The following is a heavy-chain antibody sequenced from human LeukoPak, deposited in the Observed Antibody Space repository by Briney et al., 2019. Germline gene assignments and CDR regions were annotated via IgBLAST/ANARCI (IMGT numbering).Heavy chain of an antibody. V-gene: IGHV3-53*01. CDR3: AKRQSREFDY. J-gene: IGHJ4*02. CDR1: GFTVSNNY. CDR2: IYSGGST. Sequence: GGSLRLSCAASGFTVSNNYMSWVRQAPGKGLEWVSVIYSGGSTYYADSVKGRLTISRDNSKNTLYLQMNSLRAEDTAVYYCAKRQSREFDYWGQGTLVTVSS.